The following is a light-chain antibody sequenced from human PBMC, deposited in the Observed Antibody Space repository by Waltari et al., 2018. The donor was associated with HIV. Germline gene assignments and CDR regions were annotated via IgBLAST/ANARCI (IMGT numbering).Light chain of an antibody. CDR3: SSYTRSSTLGV. J-gene: IGLJ1*01. Sequence: QSALTQPASVSGSPGQSITISCTGTSSDVGGYNHVSWYQQHPGTAPKLMIFGVRNRPAGVSNRFSGSKSGNTASLTISGLQAEDEADYYCSSYTRSSTLGVFGTGTKVTVL. V-gene: IGLV2-14*03. CDR1: SSDVGGYNH. CDR2: GVR.